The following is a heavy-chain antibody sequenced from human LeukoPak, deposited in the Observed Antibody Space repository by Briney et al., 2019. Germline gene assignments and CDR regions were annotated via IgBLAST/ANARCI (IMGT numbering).Heavy chain of an antibody. Sequence: PGRSLRLSCAASGFTFSSYGMHWVRQAPGKGLEWVAVIWYDGSNKYYADSVKGRFIISRDNSKKTLYLQMNSLRAEDTAVYYCARDLEVFDSWGQGTLVTVSS. V-gene: IGHV3-33*01. CDR2: IWYDGSNK. CDR1: GFTFSSYG. CDR3: ARDLEVFDS. D-gene: IGHD3-3*01. J-gene: IGHJ4*02.